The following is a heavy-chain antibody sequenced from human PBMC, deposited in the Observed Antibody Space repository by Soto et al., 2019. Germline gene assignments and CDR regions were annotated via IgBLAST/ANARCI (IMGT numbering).Heavy chain of an antibody. CDR1: GFTFTNYA. CDR3: AKGGDTAMPKFNWFDA. D-gene: IGHD5-18*01. CDR2: VSGSGDGT. V-gene: IGHV3-23*01. Sequence: GGSLRLSCVASGFTFTNYAMSWVRQAPGKGLEWVSVVSGSGDGTYYADSVKGRFSISRDNSKNTLYLQMNSLRAEDTAVYYCAKGGDTAMPKFNWFDAWGQGTLVTVS. J-gene: IGHJ5*02.